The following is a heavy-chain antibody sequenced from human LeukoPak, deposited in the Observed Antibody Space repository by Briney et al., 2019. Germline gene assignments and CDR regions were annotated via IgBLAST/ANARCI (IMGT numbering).Heavy chain of an antibody. Sequence: PSETLSLTCTVSGGSISSSSYYWGWIRQPPGKGLEWIGSIYYSGSTYYNPSLKSRVTISVDTSKNQFSLKLSSVTAADTAVYYCARQAAMVPVYCGMDVWGQGTTVTVSS. CDR2: IYYSGST. CDR3: ARQAAMVPVYCGMDV. D-gene: IGHD5-18*01. CDR1: GGSISSSSYY. V-gene: IGHV4-39*01. J-gene: IGHJ6*02.